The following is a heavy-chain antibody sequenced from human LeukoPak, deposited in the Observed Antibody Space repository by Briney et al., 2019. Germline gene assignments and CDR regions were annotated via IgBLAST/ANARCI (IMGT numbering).Heavy chain of an antibody. V-gene: IGHV4-31*03. J-gene: IGHJ6*02. D-gene: IGHD6-13*01. CDR1: GGSISSGGYY. Sequence: SETLSFTCTVSGGSISSGGYYWSWIRQHPGKGLEWIGYIYYSGSTYYNPSLKSRVTISVDTSKNQFSLKLSSVTAADTAVYYCARDPVSVAAAGKGYYYYYGMDVWGQGTTVTVSS. CDR3: ARDPVSVAAAGKGYYYYYGMDV. CDR2: IYYSGST.